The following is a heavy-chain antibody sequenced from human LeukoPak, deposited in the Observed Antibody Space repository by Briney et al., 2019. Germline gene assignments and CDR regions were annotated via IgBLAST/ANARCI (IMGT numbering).Heavy chain of an antibody. V-gene: IGHV1-2*02. CDR2: INPNSGGT. D-gene: IGHD5-24*01. CDR1: GYTFTGYY. J-gene: IGHJ5*02. Sequence: GASVKVSCKTSGYTFTGYYMFWVRQAPGQGLEWMAWINPNSGGTNYAQRFQGRVTLTRDTSIATAYMELSSLKSDDTAVYFCAREATEVGYNWFDPWGQGTLVTVSS. CDR3: AREATEVGYNWFDP.